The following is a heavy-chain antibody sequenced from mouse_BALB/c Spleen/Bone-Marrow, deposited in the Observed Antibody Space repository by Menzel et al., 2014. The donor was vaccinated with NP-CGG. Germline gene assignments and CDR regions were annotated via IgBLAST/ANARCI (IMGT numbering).Heavy chain of an antibody. Sequence: VKLVESGAELVRPGVSGKISCKGSGYTFTDYAMHWVKQSHAKSLEWIGVIGTYYGDATYNQKFKTKATMTVDKSSSTAYMELARLTSEDSALYYCAREGPWFAFWGQGTLVTVSA. V-gene: IGHV1S137*01. J-gene: IGHJ3*01. CDR1: GYTFTDYA. CDR3: AREGPWFAF. CDR2: IGTYYGDA.